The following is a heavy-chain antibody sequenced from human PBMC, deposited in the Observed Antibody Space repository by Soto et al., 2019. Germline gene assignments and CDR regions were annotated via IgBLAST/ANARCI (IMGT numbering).Heavy chain of an antibody. V-gene: IGHV4-30-4*01. CDR3: ARDREYCSGGSCYFYYYGMDV. Sequence: SETLSLTCTVSGGSISSGDYYWSWIRQPPGKGLEWIGYIYYSGSTYYNPSLKSRVTISVDTSKNQFSLKLSSVTAADTAVYYCARDREYCSGGSCYFYYYGMDVWGQGTTVTVSS. D-gene: IGHD2-15*01. CDR1: GGSISSGDYY. J-gene: IGHJ6*02. CDR2: IYYSGST.